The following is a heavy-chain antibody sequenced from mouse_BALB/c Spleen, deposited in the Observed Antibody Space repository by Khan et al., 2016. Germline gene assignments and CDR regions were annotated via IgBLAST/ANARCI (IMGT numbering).Heavy chain of an antibody. V-gene: IGHV5-6*01. CDR2: ITSGGSYT. J-gene: IGHJ3*01. CDR3: ASRDPTTTVFAY. Sequence: EVELVESGGDLVKPGGSLKLSCAASGFTFSTYGMSWVRQTPDKRLEWVATITSGGSYTYYPDSVKGRFTISRDNDKNTLYLQMSSLKSEDTAMXYCASRDPTTTVFAYWGQGTLVTVS. D-gene: IGHD2-12*01. CDR1: GFTFSTYG.